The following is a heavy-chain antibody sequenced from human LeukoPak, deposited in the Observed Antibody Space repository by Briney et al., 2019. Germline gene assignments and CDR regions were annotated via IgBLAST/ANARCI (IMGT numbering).Heavy chain of an antibody. CDR3: ARDPIGGSTIFDY. J-gene: IGHJ4*02. V-gene: IGHV6-1*01. CDR2: TYYRSKWYY. Sequence: SQTLSLTCAISGDSVPSNDAAWNWIRQSPSRGLEWLGRTYYRSKWYYDYAVSVKSRVTVNPDTSKNQFSLQLNSVTPEDTAVYYCARDPIGGSTIFDYWGQGTLVTVSS. CDR1: GDSVPSNDAA. D-gene: IGHD3-16*01.